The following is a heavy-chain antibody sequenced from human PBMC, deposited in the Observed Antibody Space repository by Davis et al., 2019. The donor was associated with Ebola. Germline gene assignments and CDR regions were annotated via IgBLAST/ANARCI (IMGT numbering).Heavy chain of an antibody. V-gene: IGHV1-46*01. CDR2: INPSGGST. D-gene: IGHD6-19*01. Sequence: ASVKVSCKASGYTFTSYAMHWVRQAPGQGLEWMGIINPSGGSTSYAQKFQGRVTMTRDTSTRTVYMELSSLRSEDTAVYYCARVGSGWYYFDYWGQGTLVTVSS. CDR3: ARVGSGWYYFDY. J-gene: IGHJ4*02. CDR1: GYTFTSYA.